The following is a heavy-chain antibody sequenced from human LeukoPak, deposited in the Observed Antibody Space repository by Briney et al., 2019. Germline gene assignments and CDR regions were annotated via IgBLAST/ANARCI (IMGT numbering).Heavy chain of an antibody. CDR3: ARSPLPGGDHELAEYYYYYYMDV. J-gene: IGHJ6*03. CDR1: GYIFTGYY. CDR2: INPKSGDT. Sequence: ASVKVSCKASGYIFTGYYIHWVRQAPGQGLEWMGWINPKSGDTSYAQKFQGRVTMTRDTSISTAYMELSRLRSDDTAVYYCARSPLPGGDHELAEYYYYYYMDVWGKGTTVTISS. D-gene: IGHD2-21*02. V-gene: IGHV1-2*02.